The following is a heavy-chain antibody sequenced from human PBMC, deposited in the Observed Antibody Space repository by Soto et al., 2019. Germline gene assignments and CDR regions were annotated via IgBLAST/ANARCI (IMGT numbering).Heavy chain of an antibody. CDR3: AARPYYYYGLDV. Sequence: SETLSLTCTVSGGSISTPGYSWSWIRQPPGKAPEWIGYVYHNGNAYPKPSLKSRVTKFLGGAKKQFSLKMDPGTAADTGLYYCAARPYYYYGLDVWGQGTTVTVSS. V-gene: IGHV4-30-2*01. D-gene: IGHD3-10*01. CDR1: GGSISTPGYS. CDR2: VYHNGNA. J-gene: IGHJ6*02.